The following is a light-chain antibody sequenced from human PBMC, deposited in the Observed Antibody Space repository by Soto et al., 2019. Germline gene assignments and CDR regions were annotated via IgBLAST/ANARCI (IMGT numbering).Light chain of an antibody. CDR3: CSYAGSPYV. CDR2: DVS. J-gene: IGLJ1*01. CDR1: SSDVGGYNY. Sequence: QAVVTQPRSVSGSPGQSGTISCTGTSSDVGGYNYVSWYQQHPGKAPKLMIYDVSKRPSGVPDRFSGSKSGNTASLTISGLQAEDEADYYCCSYAGSPYVFGTGTKLTVL. V-gene: IGLV2-11*01.